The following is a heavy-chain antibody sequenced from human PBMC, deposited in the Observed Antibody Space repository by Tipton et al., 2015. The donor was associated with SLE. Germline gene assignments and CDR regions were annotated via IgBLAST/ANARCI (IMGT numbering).Heavy chain of an antibody. CDR1: RYTFTTYW. V-gene: IGHV5-51*03. CDR3: ARRFITAPGAFDI. D-gene: IGHD3-10*01. CDR2: IYLGDSDT. Sequence: QSGAEVKKPGESLKISCKGSRYTFTTYWIGWVRQMPGKGLEWMGIIYLGDSDTRYSPTFQGQVTISVDKSITTAYLQWSSLKDSDSAIYYCARRFITAPGAFDIWGQGTMVTVSS. J-gene: IGHJ3*02.